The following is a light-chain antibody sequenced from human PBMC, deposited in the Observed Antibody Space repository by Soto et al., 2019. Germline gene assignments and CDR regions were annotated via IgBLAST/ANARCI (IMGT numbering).Light chain of an antibody. CDR2: DAS. CDR1: QSVSSSY. Sequence: EIVLTQSPGTLSLSPGDRATLSCRASQSVSSSYLAWYQQKPGQAPGLLIYDASNRATGIPDRFSGSGSGTDFTLTISRLEPEDFAVYFCQQYSSSPWTFGQGTKVDIK. CDR3: QQYSSSPWT. J-gene: IGKJ1*01. V-gene: IGKV3-20*01.